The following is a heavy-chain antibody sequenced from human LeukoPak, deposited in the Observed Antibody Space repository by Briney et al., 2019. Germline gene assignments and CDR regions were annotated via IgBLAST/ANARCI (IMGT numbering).Heavy chain of an antibody. J-gene: IGHJ4*02. CDR3: ASLIPAANRWGFDY. CDR2: IYYSGST. CDR1: GGSISSYY. V-gene: IGHV4-59*01. D-gene: IGHD2-2*01. Sequence: SETLSLTCTVSGGSISSYYWSWIRQPPGKGLEWIGYIYYSGSTNYNPSLKSRVTISVDTSKNQFSLKLSSVTAADTAVYYCASLIPAANRWGFDYWGQGTLVTVSS.